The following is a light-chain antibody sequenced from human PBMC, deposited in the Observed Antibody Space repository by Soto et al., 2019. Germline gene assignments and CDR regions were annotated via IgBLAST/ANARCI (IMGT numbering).Light chain of an antibody. J-gene: IGLJ3*02. CDR2: DVS. V-gene: IGLV2-14*03. CDR1: SSDVGRYNF. Sequence: QSALTQPASVSGSPGQSITISCTGTSSDVGRYNFVSWYQHHPGKAPKPMIYDVSHRPSGVSNRFSGSKSGNTASLTISGVQAEDEADYYCASYTRNSTVVFGGGTKLTVL. CDR3: ASYTRNSTVV.